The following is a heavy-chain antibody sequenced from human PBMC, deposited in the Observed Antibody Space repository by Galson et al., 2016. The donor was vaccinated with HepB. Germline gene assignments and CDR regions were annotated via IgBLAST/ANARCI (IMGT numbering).Heavy chain of an antibody. V-gene: IGHV3-30*18. Sequence: SLRLSCAASGFTFGDYAIHWVRQAPGTGLEWVAGISWDRDNKYYADSVKGRFTISRDNAKNTLYLQMSSLRPEDTAVYYCAKKGQILTGPDAFDIWGQGTMVTVSS. CDR3: AKKGQILTGPDAFDI. J-gene: IGHJ3*02. CDR1: GFTFGDYA. D-gene: IGHD3-9*01. CDR2: ISWDRDNK.